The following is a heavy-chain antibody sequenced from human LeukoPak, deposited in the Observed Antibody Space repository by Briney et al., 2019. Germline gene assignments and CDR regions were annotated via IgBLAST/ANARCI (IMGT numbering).Heavy chain of an antibody. CDR3: ARRFYSKKFDY. J-gene: IGHJ4*02. CDR2: INHSGST. D-gene: IGHD3-3*01. V-gene: IGHV4-34*01. Sequence: SETLSLTCAVYGGSFSGYYWSWIRQPPGKGLEWIGEINHSGSTNYNPSLKSRVTISVDTSKIQFSLKLSSVTAADTAVYYCARRFYSKKFDYWGQGTLVTVSS. CDR1: GGSFSGYY.